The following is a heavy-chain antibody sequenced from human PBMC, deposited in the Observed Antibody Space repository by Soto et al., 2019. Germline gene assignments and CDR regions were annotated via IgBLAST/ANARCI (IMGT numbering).Heavy chain of an antibody. D-gene: IGHD3-16*02. J-gene: IGHJ5*02. V-gene: IGHV4-38-2*02. Sequence: PSETLSLTCAVSVYSISSDYYWGWIRQPPGKGLEWIGSIYYSGSTYYNPSLRSRLTMSVDTSKNQFSLKLSSVTAADTAVYYCVRDRRGAIGTSLGWFDPWGQGTLVTVSS. CDR1: VYSISSDYY. CDR3: VRDRRGAIGTSLGWFDP. CDR2: IYYSGST.